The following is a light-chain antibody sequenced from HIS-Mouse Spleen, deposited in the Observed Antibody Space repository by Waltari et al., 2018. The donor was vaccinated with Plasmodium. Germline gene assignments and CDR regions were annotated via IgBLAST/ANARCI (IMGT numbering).Light chain of an antibody. CDR2: EGS. CDR1: SIDVGSYNL. V-gene: IGLV2-23*03. CDR3: CSYAGSSTFVV. Sequence: QSALTQPASVSGSPGQSITLSCTGTSIDVGSYNLVSWYQQHPGKAPKLMIYEGSKRPSGVSNRFSGSKSGNTASLTISGLQAEDEADYYCCSYAGSSTFVVFGGGTKLTVL. J-gene: IGLJ2*01.